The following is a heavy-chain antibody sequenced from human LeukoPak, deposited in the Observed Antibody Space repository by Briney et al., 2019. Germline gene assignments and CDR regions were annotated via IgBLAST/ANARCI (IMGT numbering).Heavy chain of an antibody. CDR2: IYSSGNT. D-gene: IGHD1-26*01. CDR1: GDSISTYY. V-gene: IGHV4-59*01. Sequence: PSETLSLTCSFSGDSISTYYWSWIRQSPGKGLAWIGHIYSSGNTDYNSSLKSRVTISVDTSKSQFSLRLSSVTATDTAVYYCARLRWQLVGPYFDYWGQGILVTVSS. J-gene: IGHJ4*02. CDR3: ARLRWQLVGPYFDY.